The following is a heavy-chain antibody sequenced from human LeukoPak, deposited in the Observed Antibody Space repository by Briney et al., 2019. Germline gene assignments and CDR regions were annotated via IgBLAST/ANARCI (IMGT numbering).Heavy chain of an antibody. CDR2: IYYSGST. J-gene: IGHJ4*02. CDR1: GFTFSSYA. V-gene: IGHV4-59*01. Sequence: GSLRLSCAASGFTFSSYAMSWIRQPPGKGLEWIGYIYYSGSTNYNPSLKSRVTISVDTSKNQFSLKLSSVTAADTAVYYCARYVSSIQLWPRGGYYFDYWGQGTLVTVSS. CDR3: ARYVSSIQLWPRGGYYFDY. D-gene: IGHD5-18*01.